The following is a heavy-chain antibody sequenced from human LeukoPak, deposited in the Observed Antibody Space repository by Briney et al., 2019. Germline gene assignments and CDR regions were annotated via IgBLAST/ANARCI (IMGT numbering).Heavy chain of an antibody. CDR3: AREGLNWFDP. Sequence: ASVKVSCKASGYIFSGYYLHWVRQAPGQGFEWMGWINPSSGGADYAQRFQGRVTMTRDTSISTAYMELSRLRSDDTAVYYCAREGLNWFDPWGQGTLVTVSS. CDR1: GYIFSGYY. V-gene: IGHV1-2*02. CDR2: INPSSGGA. J-gene: IGHJ5*02.